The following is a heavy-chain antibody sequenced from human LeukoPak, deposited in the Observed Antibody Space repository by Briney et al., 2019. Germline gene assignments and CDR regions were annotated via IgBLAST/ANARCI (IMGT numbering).Heavy chain of an antibody. CDR1: GFTFSSYG. J-gene: IGHJ5*02. Sequence: GGSLRLSCAASGFTFSSYGMHWVRQAPGKGLEWVAVISYDGSNKYYAHSVKGRFTISRDNSKNTLYLQMNSLRAEDTAVYYCAKDLDYYDNWFDPWGQGTLVTVSS. V-gene: IGHV3-30*18. CDR3: AKDLDYYDNWFDP. D-gene: IGHD3-22*01. CDR2: ISYDGSNK.